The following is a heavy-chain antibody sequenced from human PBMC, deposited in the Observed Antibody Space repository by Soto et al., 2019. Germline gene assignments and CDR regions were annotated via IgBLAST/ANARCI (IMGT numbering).Heavy chain of an antibody. CDR2: MNPNSGNT. CDR1: GYTLISYD. J-gene: IGHJ4*02. CDR3: ARGTRVFEY. V-gene: IGHV1-8*02. Sequence: QVQLVQSGAEVKKPGASVKVSCKASGYTLISYDINWVRQATGQGPEWMGWMNPNSGNTGYVQKFQGRVTMTRDTSTSTVYMELNSLTSEDTAVYYCARGTRVFEYWGQGTLVTVSS.